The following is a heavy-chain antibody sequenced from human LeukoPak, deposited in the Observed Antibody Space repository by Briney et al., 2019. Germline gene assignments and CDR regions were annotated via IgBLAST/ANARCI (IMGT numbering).Heavy chain of an antibody. V-gene: IGHV1-69*06. CDR2: IIPIFGTA. CDR3: ARSVVVVVASYYYYYGMDV. Sequence: ASVKVSRKASGGTFSSYAISWVRRAPGQGLEWMGGIIPIFGTANYAQKFQGRVTITADKSTSTAYMELSSLRSEDTAVYYCARSVVVVVASYYYYYGMDVWGKGTTVTVSS. J-gene: IGHJ6*04. D-gene: IGHD2-15*01. CDR1: GGTFSSYA.